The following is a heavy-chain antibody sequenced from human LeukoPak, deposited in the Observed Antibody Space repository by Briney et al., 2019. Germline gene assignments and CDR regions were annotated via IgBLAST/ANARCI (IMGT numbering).Heavy chain of an antibody. CDR2: ISSIGSTI. CDR3: AGLDFGQDY. CDR1: GFTFSDYE. Sequence: PGGSLRLSCAASGFTFSDYEMNWVRQAPGKGLEWVSYISSIGSTIYYADSVKGRFTISRDNAKKTLYLQMNSLRAEDTAMYYCAGLDFGQDYWGQGTLVTVS. J-gene: IGHJ4*02. V-gene: IGHV3-48*03. D-gene: IGHD3/OR15-3a*01.